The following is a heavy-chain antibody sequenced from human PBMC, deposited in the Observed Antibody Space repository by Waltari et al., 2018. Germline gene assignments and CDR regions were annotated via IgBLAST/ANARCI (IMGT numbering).Heavy chain of an antibody. J-gene: IGHJ6*02. Sequence: EVQLVESGGGLVQPGGSLRLSCAASGFTFSSYWMHWVRQAPGKGLVWVSVIDSGVSTYYEDSLKGRFTISRDNPKNTLYLHMNSLSAEDTAVYYCAAGELTREPWVYYGMDVWGQGTTLPVSS. CDR2: IDSGVST. D-gene: IGHD1-26*01. CDR3: AAGELTREPWVYYGMDV. CDR1: GFTFSSYW. V-gene: IGHV3-74*01.